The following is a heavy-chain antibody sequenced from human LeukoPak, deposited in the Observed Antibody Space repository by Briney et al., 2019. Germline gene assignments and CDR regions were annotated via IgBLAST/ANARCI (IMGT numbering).Heavy chain of an antibody. Sequence: SETLSLTCTVSGGSISSYYWNWIRQPPGKGLEWIGYIYYSGSTNYNPSLKSRVTISVDTSKNQFSLKLSSVTAADTAVYYCASGGYCSSTSCYKYAFDIWGQGTMVTVSS. CDR3: ASGGYCSSTSCYKYAFDI. J-gene: IGHJ3*02. D-gene: IGHD2-2*02. CDR1: GGSISSYY. CDR2: IYYSGST. V-gene: IGHV4-59*01.